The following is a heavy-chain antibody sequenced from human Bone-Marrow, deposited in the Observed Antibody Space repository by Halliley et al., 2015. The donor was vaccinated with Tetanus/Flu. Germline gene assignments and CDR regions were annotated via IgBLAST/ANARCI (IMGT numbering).Heavy chain of an antibody. CDR2: VYDTGST. CDR1: GGSISGSRNY. V-gene: IGHV4-39*01. D-gene: IGHD5-18*01. Sequence: TLSLTCIVSGGSISGSRNYWGWIRQPPGKGLEWIGNVYDTGSTYYNPSFRSRVTVDTSKNQLSLHQTYVTAADTAVYYCARLDTTREENAFDVWGQGTMVTVSS. CDR3: ARLDTTREENAFDV. J-gene: IGHJ3*01.